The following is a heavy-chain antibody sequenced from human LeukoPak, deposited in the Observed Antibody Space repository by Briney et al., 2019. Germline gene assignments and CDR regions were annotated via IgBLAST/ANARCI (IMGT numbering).Heavy chain of an antibody. Sequence: AGGSLRLSCAASGFTFRTYGMHWVRQAPGKGLEWVTFIRYDGSDKFYADSVKGRFTISRDNSKNTLFLQMNSLRVADTAVYYCAKRADYYDSSRALYDAFDLWGQGTMVTVSS. V-gene: IGHV3-30*02. J-gene: IGHJ3*01. CDR3: AKRADYYDSSRALYDAFDL. CDR1: GFTFRTYG. CDR2: IRYDGSDK. D-gene: IGHD3-16*01.